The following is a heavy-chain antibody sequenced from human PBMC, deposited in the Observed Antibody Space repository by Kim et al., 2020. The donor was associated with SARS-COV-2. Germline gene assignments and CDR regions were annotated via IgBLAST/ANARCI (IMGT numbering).Heavy chain of an antibody. Sequence: TYYADSVKGRFAISRDNSKDTLCLQMNSLRVEDTATYYCARSNFLDSWGQGTLVTVSS. V-gene: IGHV3-23*01. CDR2: T. CDR3: ARSNFLDS. J-gene: IGHJ4*02. D-gene: IGHD3-3*01.